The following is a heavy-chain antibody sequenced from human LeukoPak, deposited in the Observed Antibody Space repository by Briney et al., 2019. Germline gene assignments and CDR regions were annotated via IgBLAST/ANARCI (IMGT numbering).Heavy chain of an antibody. Sequence: PSETLSLTCTVSGGSISSSSYYWGWIRQPPGKGLEWIGSIYYSGSTYYNPSLKSRVTISVDTSKNQFSLKLSSVTAADTAVYYCASSIAARPYWFDPWGQGTLVTVSS. D-gene: IGHD6-6*01. CDR2: IYYSGST. J-gene: IGHJ5*02. V-gene: IGHV4-39*07. CDR3: ASSIAARPYWFDP. CDR1: GGSISSSSYY.